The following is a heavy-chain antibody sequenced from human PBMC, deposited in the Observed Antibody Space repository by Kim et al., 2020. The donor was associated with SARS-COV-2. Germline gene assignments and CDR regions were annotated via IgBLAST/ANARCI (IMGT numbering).Heavy chain of an antibody. Sequence: SETLSLTCTVSGGSISSYYWSWIRQPPGKGLEWIGYIYYSGSTNYNPSLKSRVTISVDTSKNQFSLKLSSVTAADTAVYYCARDGGDSSGYYYGYWGQGTLVTVSS. CDR1: GGSISSYY. J-gene: IGHJ4*02. CDR3: ARDGGDSSGYYYGY. D-gene: IGHD3-22*01. CDR2: IYYSGST. V-gene: IGHV4-59*01.